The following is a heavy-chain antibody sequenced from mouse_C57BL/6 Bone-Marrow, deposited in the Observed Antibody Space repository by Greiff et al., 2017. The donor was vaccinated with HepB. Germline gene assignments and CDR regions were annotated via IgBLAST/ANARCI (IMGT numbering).Heavy chain of an antibody. V-gene: IGHV5-17*01. CDR3: ARRDYYGSSPYWYFDV. J-gene: IGHJ1*03. D-gene: IGHD1-1*01. Sequence: VQLKESGGGLVKPGGSLKLSCAASGFTFSDYGMHWVRQAPEKGLEWVAYISSGSSTIYYADTVKGRFTISRDNAKNTLFLQMTSLRSEDTAMYYCARRDYYGSSPYWYFDVWGTGTTVTVSS. CDR2: ISSGSSTI. CDR1: GFTFSDYG.